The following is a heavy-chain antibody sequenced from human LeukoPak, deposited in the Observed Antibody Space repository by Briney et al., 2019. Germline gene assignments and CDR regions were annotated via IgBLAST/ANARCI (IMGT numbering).Heavy chain of an antibody. D-gene: IGHD3-3*01. J-gene: IGHJ4*02. V-gene: IGHV3-23*01. CDR1: GFTLSKCA. Sequence: GGSLRLSCAASGFTLSKCAMKWVRQALGKGLEWVSGIDGSGGRPPSADSVKGRFTISRDISKNTLYLQMDSLRAEDTAAYYCARGKDHDFWNPFDHWGQGTLVTVSS. CDR3: ARGKDHDFWNPFDH. CDR2: IDGSGGRP.